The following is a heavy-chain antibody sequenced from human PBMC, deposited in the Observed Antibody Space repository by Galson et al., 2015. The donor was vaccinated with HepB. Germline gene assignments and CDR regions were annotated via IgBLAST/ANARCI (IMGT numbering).Heavy chain of an antibody. CDR3: ARAFVGRFDY. J-gene: IGHJ4*02. CDR2: TYYRSQWIN. Sequence: CAISGDSVSSNSAAWNWIRQPPSRGLEWLGRTYYRSQWINDYAVSVESRITINPDTSKNQFSLQLNSETPEDTAVYYCARAFVGRFDYWGQGIPVIVSP. CDR1: GDSVSSNSAA. V-gene: IGHV6-1*01. D-gene: IGHD3-16*01.